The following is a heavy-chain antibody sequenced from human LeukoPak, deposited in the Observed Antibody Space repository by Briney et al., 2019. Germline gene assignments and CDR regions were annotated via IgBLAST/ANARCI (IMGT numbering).Heavy chain of an antibody. D-gene: IGHD3-22*01. V-gene: IGHV3-23*01. CDR3: AKGVPYYYDSSGYSYYFDY. CDR1: GFTFSSYA. J-gene: IGHJ4*02. Sequence: GGSLRLSCAASGFTFSSYAMSWVRQAPGKGLEWVSAISGSGGSTYYADSVKGWFTISRDNSKNTLYLQMNSLRAEDTAVYYCAKGVPYYYDSSGYSYYFDYWGQGTLVTVSS. CDR2: ISGSGGST.